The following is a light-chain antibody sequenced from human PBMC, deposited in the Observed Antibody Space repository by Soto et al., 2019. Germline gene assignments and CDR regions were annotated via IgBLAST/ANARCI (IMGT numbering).Light chain of an antibody. CDR1: SSNIGNNA. V-gene: IGLV1-36*01. Sequence: QSVLTQPPSVSEAPRQRVTISCSGSSSNIGNNAVNWYQQLPGKAPKLLIYYDDLLPSGVSDRFSGSKSGTSASLAISGLQSEYEADYYCAAWDDSLNGRVFGGGTQLTVL. CDR3: AAWDDSLNGRV. J-gene: IGLJ3*02. CDR2: YDD.